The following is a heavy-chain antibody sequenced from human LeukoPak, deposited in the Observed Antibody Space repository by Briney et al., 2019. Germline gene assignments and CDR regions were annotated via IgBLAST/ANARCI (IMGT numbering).Heavy chain of an antibody. CDR3: AKVTVTTTYYYYYGMDV. D-gene: IGHD4-11*01. Sequence: GGSLRLSCAASGFTFSSYAMNWVRQAPGKGLGWVASISGSGDNTYYADSVKGRFTVSRDNSKNTLSLLMNILRAEDTAIYYCAKVTVTTTYYYYYGMDVWGQGTTVTVSS. CDR2: ISGSGDNT. CDR1: GFTFSSYA. V-gene: IGHV3-23*01. J-gene: IGHJ6*02.